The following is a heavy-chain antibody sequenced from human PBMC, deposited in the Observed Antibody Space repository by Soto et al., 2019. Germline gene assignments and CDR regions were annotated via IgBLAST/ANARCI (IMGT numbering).Heavy chain of an antibody. CDR3: ARVMVREVHHKWFDP. Sequence: SETLSLTCTVSGGSISSGDYYWSWIRQPPGKGLEWIGYIYYSGSTYYNPSLKSRVTISVDTSKNQFSLKLSSVNAADTAVYYCARVMVREVHHKWFDPWGQGTLVTVTS. CDR1: GGSISSGDYY. J-gene: IGHJ5*02. V-gene: IGHV4-30-4*01. CDR2: IYYSGST. D-gene: IGHD3-10*01.